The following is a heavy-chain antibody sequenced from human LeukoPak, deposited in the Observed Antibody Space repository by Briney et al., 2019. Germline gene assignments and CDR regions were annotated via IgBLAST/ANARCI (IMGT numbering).Heavy chain of an antibody. D-gene: IGHD1-26*01. CDR3: ARGGVGAASTLDY. Sequence: ASVKVSCKASGYTFASYAMHWVRQAPGQRREWMGWINAGNGNTKYSQEFQGRVTITRDTSASTAYMELSSLRSEDTAVYYCARGGVGAASTLDYWGQGTLVTVSS. CDR2: INAGNGNT. CDR1: GYTFASYA. V-gene: IGHV1-3*01. J-gene: IGHJ4*02.